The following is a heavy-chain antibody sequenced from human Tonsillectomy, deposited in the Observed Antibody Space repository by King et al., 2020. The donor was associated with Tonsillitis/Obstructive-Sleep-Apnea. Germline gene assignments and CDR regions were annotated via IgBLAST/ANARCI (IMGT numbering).Heavy chain of an antibody. CDR1: GYIFITYG. CDR2: ISGYNGNT. D-gene: IGHD3-3*01. Sequence: QLVQSGAEVKKPGASVKVSCKASGYIFITYGISWVRQAPGQGLEWMGWISGYNGNTSYAQKLQGRVTMTTDTSTSTAYMELRSLRSDDTAVYYCARDPPYYDFWSGQNWFDPWGQGTLVTVSS. J-gene: IGHJ5*02. V-gene: IGHV1-18*01. CDR3: ARDPPYYDFWSGQNWFDP.